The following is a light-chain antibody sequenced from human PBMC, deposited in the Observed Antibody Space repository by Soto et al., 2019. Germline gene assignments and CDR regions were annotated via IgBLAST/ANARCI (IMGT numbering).Light chain of an antibody. CDR1: QTVLYSSNNKNH. Sequence: DIVMTQSPDSLSVSLGERATINCKSSQTVLYSSNNKNHLAWYQQRPGQPPKLLFSWASTRESGVPDRFSASGSGTDFTLSIGSLQAEDVAVYYCQQYYRTPRTFGQGTKVEIK. CDR3: QQYYRTPRT. J-gene: IGKJ1*01. CDR2: WAS. V-gene: IGKV4-1*01.